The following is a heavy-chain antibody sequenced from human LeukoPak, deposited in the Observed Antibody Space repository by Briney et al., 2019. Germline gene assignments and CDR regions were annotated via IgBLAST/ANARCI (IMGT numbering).Heavy chain of an antibody. J-gene: IGHJ1*01. Sequence: PGGSLRLSCAASGVTFSTYWMHWVRQAPGKGLVWVSRIKSDGSTNYADSVKGRFTISRDNANNTLSLQMNSLRPEDTGVYYCARAPSEIGGYYPEYFRHWGQGTLVTVSS. CDR2: IKSDGST. CDR1: GVTFSTYW. D-gene: IGHD3-22*01. V-gene: IGHV3-74*01. CDR3: ARAPSEIGGYYPEYFRH.